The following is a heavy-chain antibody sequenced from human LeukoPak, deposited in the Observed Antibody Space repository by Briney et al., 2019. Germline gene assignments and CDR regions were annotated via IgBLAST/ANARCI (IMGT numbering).Heavy chain of an antibody. CDR2: INHSGST. V-gene: IGHV4-34*01. D-gene: IGHD2-2*01. CDR3: ARLGVRVVPAAVFEY. J-gene: IGHJ4*02. CDR1: GGSFSGYY. Sequence: SETLSLTCAVYGGSFSGYYWSWIRQPPGKELEWIGEINHSGSTNYDPSLKSRVTISVDTSKNQFSLKLSSVTAADTAVYYCARLGVRVVPAAVFEYWGQGTLVTVSS.